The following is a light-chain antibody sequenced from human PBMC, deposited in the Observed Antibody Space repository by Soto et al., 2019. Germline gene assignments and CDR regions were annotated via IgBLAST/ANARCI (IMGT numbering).Light chain of an antibody. CDR2: EVT. J-gene: IGLJ1*01. Sequence: QSALTQPPSASGSPGQSVTISCTGTSSDVGGYNYVSWYQQHPGKAPKLMIYEVTKRPSGVPDRFSGSKSGNTASLTVSGLPAEDEADYYCSSYAGSNIHYVFGTGTKLTVL. V-gene: IGLV2-8*01. CDR1: SSDVGGYNY. CDR3: SSYAGSNIHYV.